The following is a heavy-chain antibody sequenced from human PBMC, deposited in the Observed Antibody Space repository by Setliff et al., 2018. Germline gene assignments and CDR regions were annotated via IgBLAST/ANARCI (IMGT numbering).Heavy chain of an antibody. CDR1: GGSISSHY. Sequence: PSETLSLTCTVSGGSISSHYWSWIRQPPGKGLEWIGYIYYSGSTNYNPSLKSRVTISVDTSKNQFSLKLSSVTAADTAVYYCARDQGRDYHYYYYMDVWGKGTTVTVSS. J-gene: IGHJ6*03. CDR2: IYYSGST. V-gene: IGHV4-59*11. CDR3: ARDQGRDYHYYYYMDV. D-gene: IGHD3-10*01.